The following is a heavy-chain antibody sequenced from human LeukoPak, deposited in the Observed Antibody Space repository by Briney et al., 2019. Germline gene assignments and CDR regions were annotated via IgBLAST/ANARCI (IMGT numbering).Heavy chain of an antibody. CDR3: ARGSLGREVSAFFKN. D-gene: IGHD5/OR15-5a*01. CDR2: IYYSGST. Sequence: PSETLSLTCTVSGGSISSSSYYWGWIRQPPGKGLEWIGSIYYSGSTYYNPSLKSRVTISVDTSKNQFSLKLSSVTAADTAVYYCARGSLGREVSAFFKNWGQGILVTVSS. J-gene: IGHJ4*02. V-gene: IGHV4-39*07. CDR1: GGSISSSSYY.